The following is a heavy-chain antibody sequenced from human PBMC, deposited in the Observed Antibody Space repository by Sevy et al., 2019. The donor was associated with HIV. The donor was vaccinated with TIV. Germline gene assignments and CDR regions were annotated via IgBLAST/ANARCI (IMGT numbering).Heavy chain of an antibody. CDR1: AINIRDYW. Sequence: GGSLRLSCEASAINIRDYWMNWVRQAPGKGLEWVANINPDGSKIYYADSVKGRFTISRDYAKNSVFLQMTSLRAEDSAVYYCVRAIQLAASYWGQGILVTVSS. J-gene: IGHJ4*02. CDR2: INPDGSKI. D-gene: IGHD2-15*01. V-gene: IGHV3-7*02. CDR3: VRAIQLAASY.